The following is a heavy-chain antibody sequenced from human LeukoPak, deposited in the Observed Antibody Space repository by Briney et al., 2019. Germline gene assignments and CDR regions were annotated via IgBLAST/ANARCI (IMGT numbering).Heavy chain of an antibody. CDR3: ARLSTAVADSDY. Sequence: GGSLRLSCAASGFTFNNFGMHWVRQAPGKGLEWVTFIQYNGNNKYYADSVKGRFTISRDNAKNSLYLQMNSLRAEDTAVCYCARLSTAVADSDYWGQGTLVTVSS. V-gene: IGHV3-30*02. CDR2: IQYNGNNK. J-gene: IGHJ4*02. CDR1: GFTFNNFG. D-gene: IGHD6-13*01.